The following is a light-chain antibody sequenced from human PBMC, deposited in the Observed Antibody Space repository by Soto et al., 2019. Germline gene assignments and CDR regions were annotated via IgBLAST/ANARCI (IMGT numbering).Light chain of an antibody. V-gene: IGLV2-23*02. CDR1: SSDVGSYNL. CDR2: EVS. J-gene: IGLJ1*01. CDR3: CSYAGSSTYV. Sequence: QSALTQPSSVSGSPGQSITISCTGTSSDVGSYNLVSWYQQHPGKAPTLMIYEVSKLPSGVSNRFSASKSGNTASLTISGLQAEDEAAYYCCSYAGSSTYVFGTGTKLTVL.